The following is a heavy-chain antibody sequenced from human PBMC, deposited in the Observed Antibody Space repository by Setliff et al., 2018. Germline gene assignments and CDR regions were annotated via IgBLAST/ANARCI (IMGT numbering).Heavy chain of an antibody. CDR3: AAPGGGSYRF. J-gene: IGHJ4*02. D-gene: IGHD1-26*01. CDR1: GGSISSSSYY. V-gene: IGHV4-39*01. CDR2: IDYTGNT. Sequence: SETLSLTCTVSGGSISSSSYYWGWIRQPPGKGLEWIGSIDYTGNTWHDPSLKSRVTISVDTSKNQFSLNLSPVTAADTAVYYCAAPGGGSYRFWGQGTLVTVSS.